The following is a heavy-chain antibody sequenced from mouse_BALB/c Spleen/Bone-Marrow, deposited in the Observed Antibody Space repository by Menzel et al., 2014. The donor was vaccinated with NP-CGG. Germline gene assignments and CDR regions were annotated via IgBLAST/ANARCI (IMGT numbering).Heavy chain of an antibody. J-gene: IGHJ3*01. V-gene: IGHV14-3*02. CDR3: ARNYGYGKSFAY. CDR1: GFNIKNTY. CDR2: IDPANGNT. D-gene: IGHD2-2*01. Sequence: EVKLQESGAELVKLGASVKLSCTASGFNIKNTYMHRVKQRPEQGLEWIGRIDPANGNTKYDPKFQGKATITADTSSNTAYLQLSSLTSEDTAVYYCARNYGYGKSFAYWGQGTLVTVSA.